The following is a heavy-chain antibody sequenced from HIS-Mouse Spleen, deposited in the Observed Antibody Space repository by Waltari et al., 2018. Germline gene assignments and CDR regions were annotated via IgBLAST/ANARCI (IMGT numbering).Heavy chain of an antibody. CDR2: SYYSGST. CDR1: GGSISSSSYY. V-gene: IGHV4-39*01. Sequence: QLQLQESGPGLVKPSETLSLTCTVSGGSISSSSYYWGWIRQPPGKGLEWIGSSYYSGSTYYNPSLKSRVTISVDTSKNQFSLKLSSVTAADTAVYYCARRGIAAAGQPFDYWGQGTLVTVSS. CDR3: ARRGIAAAGQPFDY. J-gene: IGHJ4*02. D-gene: IGHD6-13*01.